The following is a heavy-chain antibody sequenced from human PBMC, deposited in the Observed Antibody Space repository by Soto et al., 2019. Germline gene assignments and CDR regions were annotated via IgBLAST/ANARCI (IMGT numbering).Heavy chain of an antibody. D-gene: IGHD1-20*01. CDR2: INHSGST. Sequence: QVQLQQWGAGLSKPSETLSLTCAVYGGSFSGYYWSWIRQPPGKGLEWIGEINHSGSTNYNPSLKSRVTISVDTSKNQFSLKLSSVTAADTAVYYCARSLRYNWKGSFYWGQGTLVTVSS. CDR1: GGSFSGYY. J-gene: IGHJ4*02. CDR3: ARSLRYNWKGSFY. V-gene: IGHV4-34*01.